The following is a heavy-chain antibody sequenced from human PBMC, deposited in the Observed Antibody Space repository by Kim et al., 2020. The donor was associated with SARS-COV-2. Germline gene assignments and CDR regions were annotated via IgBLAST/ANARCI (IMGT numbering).Heavy chain of an antibody. Sequence: GGSLRLSCAASGFTFSSYAMHWVRQAPGKGLEWVAVISYDGSNKYYADSVKGRFTISRDNSKNTLYLQMNSLRAEDTAVYYCARASNTDFILGMDVWGQGTTVTVSS. CDR3: ARASNTDFILGMDV. D-gene: IGHD2-21*02. V-gene: IGHV3-30-3*01. J-gene: IGHJ6*02. CDR2: ISYDGSNK. CDR1: GFTFSSYA.